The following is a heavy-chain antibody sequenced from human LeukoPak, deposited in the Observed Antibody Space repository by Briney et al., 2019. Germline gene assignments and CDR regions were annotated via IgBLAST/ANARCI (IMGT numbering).Heavy chain of an antibody. J-gene: IGHJ3*02. CDR2: ISPNSGGT. CDR3: ALFYQDIVVVENAFDI. Sequence: ASVKVSCKASGYTFTSYDISWVRQAPGQGLEWMGWISPNSGGTKYAQKFQGRVTMTRDTSISTAYMELSRLRSDATAVYYCALFYQDIVVVENAFDIWGQGTMVTVSS. D-gene: IGHD2-15*01. CDR1: GYTFTSYD. V-gene: IGHV1-2*02.